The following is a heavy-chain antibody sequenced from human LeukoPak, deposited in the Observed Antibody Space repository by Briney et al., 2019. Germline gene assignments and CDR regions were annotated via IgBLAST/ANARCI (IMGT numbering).Heavy chain of an antibody. CDR2: INHSGST. Sequence: PSETLSLTCAVYGGSFSGYYWSWIRQPPGKGLEWIGEINHSGSTNYNPSLKSRVTISVDTSKNQFSLKLSSVTAADTAVYYCARAPRYGPGSYYPYYYYGMDVWGQGTTVTVSS. J-gene: IGHJ6*02. V-gene: IGHV4-34*01. CDR3: ARAPRYGPGSYYPYYYYGMDV. CDR1: GGSFSGYY. D-gene: IGHD3-10*01.